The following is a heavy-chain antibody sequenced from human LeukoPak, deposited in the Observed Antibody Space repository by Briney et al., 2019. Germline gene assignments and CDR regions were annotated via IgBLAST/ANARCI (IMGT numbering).Heavy chain of an antibody. CDR3: ARDLTSYDFWSGYSGFDY. J-gene: IGHJ4*02. CDR1: GFTFSSYS. CDR2: ISSSSSTI. Sequence: PGGSLRLSCAASGFTFSSYSMNWVRQAPGKRLEWVSYISSSSSTIYYADSVKGRFTISRDNAKNSLYLQMNSLRAEDTAVYYCARDLTSYDFWSGYSGFDYWGQGTLVTVSS. D-gene: IGHD3-3*01. V-gene: IGHV3-48*01.